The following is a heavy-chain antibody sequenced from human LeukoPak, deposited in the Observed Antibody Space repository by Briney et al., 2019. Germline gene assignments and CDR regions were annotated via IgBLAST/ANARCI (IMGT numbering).Heavy chain of an antibody. CDR1: GFTFSSYW. CDR3: ARDFWLTGATHCYFDY. D-gene: IGHD1-14*01. Sequence: GSLRLSCAASGFTFSSYWMSWVRPAPGKGLEWVANLKQDGSERYYVDSVKGRFTISRDNAKNSLYLQMNSLRAEDTAVYYCARDFWLTGATHCYFDYWGQGTLVTVSS. CDR2: LKQDGSER. J-gene: IGHJ4*02. V-gene: IGHV3-7*03.